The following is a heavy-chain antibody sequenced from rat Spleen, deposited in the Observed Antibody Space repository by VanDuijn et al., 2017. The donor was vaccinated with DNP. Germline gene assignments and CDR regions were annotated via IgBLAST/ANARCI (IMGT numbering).Heavy chain of an antibody. D-gene: IGHD1-10*01. CDR1: GFSLTSNG. CDR2: IWAGGST. V-gene: IGHV2-72*01. CDR3: ARHQQLEYFDY. Sequence: QVQLEESGPGLMQPSETLSLTCTVSGFSLTSNGVGWVRQPLGKGLVWMGTIWAGGSTNYNSAVQSRLSISRDTSKSQVFLKMNSLQPEDTGTYYCARHQQLEYFDYWGQGVMVTVSS. J-gene: IGHJ2*01.